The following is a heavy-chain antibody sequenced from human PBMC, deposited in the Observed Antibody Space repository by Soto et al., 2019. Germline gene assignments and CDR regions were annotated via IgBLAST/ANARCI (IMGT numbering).Heavy chain of an antibody. J-gene: IGHJ6*02. CDR3: ARGQGSSSWYYYYYYGMDV. Sequence: PSETLSLTCAVYGGSFSGYYWSWIRQPPGKGLEWIGEINHSGSTNYNPSLKSRVTISVDTSKNQFSLKLSSVTAEDTAVYYCARGQGSSSWYYYYYYGMDVWGQGTTVTVS. V-gene: IGHV4-34*01. CDR1: GGSFSGYY. CDR2: INHSGST. D-gene: IGHD6-13*01.